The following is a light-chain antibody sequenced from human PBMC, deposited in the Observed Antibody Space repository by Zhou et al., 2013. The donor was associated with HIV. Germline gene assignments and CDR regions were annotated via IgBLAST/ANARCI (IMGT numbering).Light chain of an antibody. V-gene: IGKV1-8*01. J-gene: IGKJ1*01. Sequence: AVRLTQSPSSFSASPGDRVTITCRASQGITNSLAWYQQTPGKAPKLLIYAASTLQSGVPSRFSGSGSGPDFTLTISGLQSDDFAIYYCQQYFAYPWTFGQGTEGG. CDR1: QGITNS. CDR2: AAS. CDR3: QQYFAYPWT.